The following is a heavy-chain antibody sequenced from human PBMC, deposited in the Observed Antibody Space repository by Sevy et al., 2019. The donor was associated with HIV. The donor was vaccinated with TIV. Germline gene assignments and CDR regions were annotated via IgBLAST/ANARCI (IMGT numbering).Heavy chain of an antibody. CDR3: ASYGGGYSGYDSTPKYYFDY. Sequence: SETLSLTCTVSGGSVSSGSYYWSWIRQPPGKGLEWIGYIYYSGSTNYNPSLKSRVTISVDTSKNQFSLKLSSVTAADTAVYYCASYGGGYSGYDSTPKYYFDYWGQGTLVTVSS. D-gene: IGHD5-12*01. CDR1: GGSVSSGSYY. V-gene: IGHV4-61*01. CDR2: IYYSGST. J-gene: IGHJ4*02.